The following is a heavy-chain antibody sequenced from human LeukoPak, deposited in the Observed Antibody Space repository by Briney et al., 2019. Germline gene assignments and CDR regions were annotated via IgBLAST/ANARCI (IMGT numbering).Heavy chain of an antibody. CDR1: GYTFSSYD. CDR3: ARSYSVGVRGGYNWFDP. CDR2: MNPNSGNS. D-gene: IGHD3-10*01. V-gene: IGHV1-8*01. Sequence: ASVKVSCKASGYTFSSYDVNWVRQAPGQGLEWMGWMNPNSGNSGYAQKFQGRVTMTRNTSISTAYMELSSLRSEDTAVYYCARSYSVGVRGGYNWFDPWGQGTLVTVSS. J-gene: IGHJ5*02.